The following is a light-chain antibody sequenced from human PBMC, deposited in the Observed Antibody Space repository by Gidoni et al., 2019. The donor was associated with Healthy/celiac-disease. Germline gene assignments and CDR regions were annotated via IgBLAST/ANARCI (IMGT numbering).Light chain of an antibody. CDR2: AAS. Sequence: DIQMTQSPSSLSASVGDRVTITCRASQSISSYLNWYQQKPGNAPKLLIYAASSLQSGVPSRFSGSGSGTDFTLTIRSLQPEDFATYYCQQSYSTLFTFGPGTKVDIK. J-gene: IGKJ3*01. CDR3: QQSYSTLFT. V-gene: IGKV1-39*01. CDR1: QSISSY.